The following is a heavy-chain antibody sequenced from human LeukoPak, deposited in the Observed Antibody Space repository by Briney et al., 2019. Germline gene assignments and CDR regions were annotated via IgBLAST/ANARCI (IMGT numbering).Heavy chain of an antibody. D-gene: IGHD2-15*01. CDR3: ARQLAAGNNGFDV. CDR2: IYYNEDT. Sequence: TSETLSLTCSVSGVSIYSSTYYWAWIRQPPGNGLEFIGSIYYNEDTFHNPSLKSRLTISVDTSANLFSLRLTSVTAADTATYYCARQLAAGNNGFDVWGQGTVVTVSS. V-gene: IGHV4-39*01. J-gene: IGHJ3*01. CDR1: GVSIYSSTYY.